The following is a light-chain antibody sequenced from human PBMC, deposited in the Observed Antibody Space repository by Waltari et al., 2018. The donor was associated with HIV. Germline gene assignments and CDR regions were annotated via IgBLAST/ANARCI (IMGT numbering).Light chain of an antibody. Sequence: QSALTQPASVSGSPGQSIIISCTGTSDLRDYKSVSWYQHHPGKAPKVIIYEVNKRPSGVSSRFSGSISGNTASLTISGLQAEDEADYFCTSYISSASPEFGGGTKVTVL. V-gene: IGLV2-14*01. CDR3: TSYISSASPE. J-gene: IGLJ3*02. CDR2: EVN. CDR1: SDLRDYKS.